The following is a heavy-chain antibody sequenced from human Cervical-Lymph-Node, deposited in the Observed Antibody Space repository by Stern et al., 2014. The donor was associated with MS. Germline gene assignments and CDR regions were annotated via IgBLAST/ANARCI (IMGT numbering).Heavy chain of an antibody. Sequence: VQLVESGGGVVQPGRSLRLSCAASGFTFSSYAMHWVRQAPGKGLEWVAVISYVGSNKHYADSVKVRFTISRDNSKNTLYLQMNSLRAEDTAVYYCARVPTDVWGQGTTVTVSS. CDR1: GFTFSSYA. CDR2: ISYVGSNK. CDR3: ARVPTDV. J-gene: IGHJ6*02. V-gene: IGHV3-30-3*01.